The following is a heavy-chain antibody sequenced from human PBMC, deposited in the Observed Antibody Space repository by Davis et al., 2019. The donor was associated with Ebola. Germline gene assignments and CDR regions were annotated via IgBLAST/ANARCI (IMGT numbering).Heavy chain of an antibody. D-gene: IGHD6-13*01. J-gene: IGHJ6*02. CDR1: GGSISSGDHY. Sequence: PSETLSLTCTVSGGSISSGDHYWSWIRQPPGKDLQWIGHIFHSGSTYYNPSLKSRVTISVDTSTNQFSLKLSSVTAADTAVYYCATASSWSFTRDYYAMDVWGQGTTVTVSS. CDR3: ATASSWSFTRDYYAMDV. CDR2: IFHSGST. V-gene: IGHV4-30-4*01.